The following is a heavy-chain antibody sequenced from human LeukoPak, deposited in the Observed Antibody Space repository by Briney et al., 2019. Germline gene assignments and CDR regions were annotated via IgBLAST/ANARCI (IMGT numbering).Heavy chain of an antibody. J-gene: IGHJ4*02. CDR3: VTYYFDSSGPKRNY. Sequence: SSETLSLTCAVYGGSFSGYYWSWIRQPPGKGLEWIGEINHSGGTNYNPSLKSRVTISVDTSKKQFSLKLSSVTAADTAVYYCVTYYFDSSGPKRNYWGQGTLVTVSS. CDR2: INHSGGT. CDR1: GGSFSGYY. D-gene: IGHD3-22*01. V-gene: IGHV4-34*01.